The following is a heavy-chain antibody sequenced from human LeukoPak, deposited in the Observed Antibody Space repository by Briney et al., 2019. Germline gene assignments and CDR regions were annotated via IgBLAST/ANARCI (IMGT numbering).Heavy chain of an antibody. CDR3: ARDNLAGP. CDR1: GGSISGYS. D-gene: IGHD1-14*01. V-gene: IGHV4-4*07. Sequence: SETLSLTCSVSGGSISGYSWSWIRQSAAKGLEWIGRVYTSGNTNYNPSFKSRVTMTRDTSKKQFSLKLYTVTAADTAVYYCARDNLAGPWGQGTLVTVSS. J-gene: IGHJ5*02. CDR2: VYTSGNT.